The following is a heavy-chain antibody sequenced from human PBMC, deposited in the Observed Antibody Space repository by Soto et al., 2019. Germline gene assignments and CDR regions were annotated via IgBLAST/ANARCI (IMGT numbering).Heavy chain of an antibody. CDR3: ARGTNVVIPASEPDAFDV. J-gene: IGHJ3*01. V-gene: IGHV1-18*04. D-gene: IGHD2-2*01. CDR2: ISAYNDYT. Sequence: GASVKVSCKASGYTFTSYGITWVRQAPGQGLEWMGWISAYNDYTEYAQKFQGRVTMTTDTSTSTAYMELRSLRSDDTAVYHCARGTNVVIPASEPDAFDVWGQGTMVTVS. CDR1: GYTFTSYG.